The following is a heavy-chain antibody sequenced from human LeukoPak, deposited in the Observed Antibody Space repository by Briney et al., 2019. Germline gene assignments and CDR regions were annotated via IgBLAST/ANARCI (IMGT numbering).Heavy chain of an antibody. CDR1: GLTFSSYW. Sequence: GGSLRLSCAASGLTFSSYWMSWVRQAPGKGLEWVANIKQDGSEKYYVDSVKGRFTISRDNAKSSLYLQMNSLRAEDTAVYYCARDYYGSGSYYNVPWFDPWGQGTLVTVSS. CDR3: ARDYYGSGSYYNVPWFDP. V-gene: IGHV3-7*04. J-gene: IGHJ5*02. D-gene: IGHD3-10*01. CDR2: IKQDGSEK.